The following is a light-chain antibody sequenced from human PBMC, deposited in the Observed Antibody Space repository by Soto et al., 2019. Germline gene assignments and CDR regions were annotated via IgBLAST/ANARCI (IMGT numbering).Light chain of an antibody. V-gene: IGKV1-5*03. CDR2: KAS. J-gene: IGKJ1*01. Sequence: DLQMTQSPSTLSASVGDRVTITCRASQSISNWLAWYQQKPGKAPKLLIYKASSLESGVPSRFIGSGSGTEFTLTISSLQPDDFATYYCQQYNSYPWTFGQGTKVEIK. CDR1: QSISNW. CDR3: QQYNSYPWT.